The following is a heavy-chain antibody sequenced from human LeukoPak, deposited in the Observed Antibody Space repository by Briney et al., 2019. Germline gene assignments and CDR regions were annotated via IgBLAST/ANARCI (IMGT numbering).Heavy chain of an antibody. Sequence: GGSLRLSCAASGFTFSSYAMSWVRQAPGKGLEWVSSISDSGGSTYYADSVKGRFTISRDNSKNTLYLQMNSLRAEDTAIYYCAREIGEFDYWGQGTLVTVSS. CDR1: GFTFSSYA. J-gene: IGHJ4*02. CDR2: ISDSGGST. V-gene: IGHV3-23*01. D-gene: IGHD2/OR15-2a*01. CDR3: AREIGEFDY.